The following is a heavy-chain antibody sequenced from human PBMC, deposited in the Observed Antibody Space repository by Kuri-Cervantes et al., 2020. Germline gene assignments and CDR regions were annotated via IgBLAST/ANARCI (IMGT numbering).Heavy chain of an antibody. V-gene: IGHV3-13*01. D-gene: IGHD3-3*01. Sequence: GESLKISCAASGFTFSSYDMHWVRHATGKGLEWVSAIGTAGDTYYPGSVKGRFTISRENAKNSLYLQMNGLRAEDTAIYYCARRPLRSYYMDVWGKGTTVTVSS. J-gene: IGHJ6*03. CDR3: ARRPLRSYYMDV. CDR2: IGTAGDT. CDR1: GFTFSSYD.